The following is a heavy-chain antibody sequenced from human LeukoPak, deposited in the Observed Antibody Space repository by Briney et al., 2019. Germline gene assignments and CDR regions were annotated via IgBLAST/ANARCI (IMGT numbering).Heavy chain of an antibody. V-gene: IGHV1-2*02. Sequence: ASVKVSCKASGYTFTSYYMHWVRQAPGQGLEWMGWINPNSGGTNYAQKFQGRVTMTRDTSISTAYMELSRLRSDDTAVYYCARGHIVVVPAATHNWFDPWGQGTLVTVSS. CDR1: GYTFTSYY. CDR2: INPNSGGT. CDR3: ARGHIVVVPAATHNWFDP. D-gene: IGHD2-2*01. J-gene: IGHJ5*02.